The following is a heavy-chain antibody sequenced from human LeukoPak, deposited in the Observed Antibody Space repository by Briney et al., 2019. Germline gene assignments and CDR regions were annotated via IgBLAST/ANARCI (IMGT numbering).Heavy chain of an antibody. Sequence: SETLSLTCTVSGGSISSGDYYWSWIRQPPGKGLEWIGYIYYSGSTYYNPSLKSRVTISVDTSKNQFSLKLSSVTAADTAVYYCAREGGGGLFDYWGQGTLVTVSS. CDR1: GGSISSGDYY. CDR3: AREGGGGLFDY. V-gene: IGHV4-30-4*01. CDR2: IYYSGST. D-gene: IGHD2-15*01. J-gene: IGHJ4*02.